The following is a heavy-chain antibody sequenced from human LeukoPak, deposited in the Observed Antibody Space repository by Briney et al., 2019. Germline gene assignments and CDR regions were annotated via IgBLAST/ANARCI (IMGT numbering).Heavy chain of an antibody. D-gene: IGHD4-4*01. CDR3: AKDQDYSKLWFDYYYYGMDV. V-gene: IGHV3-30*18. Sequence: GGSLRLYCAASGFTFSSYGMHWVRQAPGKGLEWVAVISYDGSNKYYADSVKGRFTISRDNSKNTLYLQMNSLRAEDTAVYYCAKDQDYSKLWFDYYYYGMDVWGQGTTVTVSS. J-gene: IGHJ6*02. CDR1: GFTFSSYG. CDR2: ISYDGSNK.